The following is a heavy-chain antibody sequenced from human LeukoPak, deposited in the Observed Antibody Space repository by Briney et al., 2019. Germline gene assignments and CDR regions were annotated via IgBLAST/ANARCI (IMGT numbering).Heavy chain of an antibody. Sequence: GGSLRLSCAASGFTFSRSWMSWVRQAPGKGLEWVANIKEDGSEKNYGDSVKGRFTISRDNAKNSLYLQMNSLRAEDTAVYYCARADGYNQPHFDYWGQGTLVTVSS. V-gene: IGHV3-7*01. CDR2: IKEDGSEK. CDR1: GFTFSRSW. J-gene: IGHJ4*02. D-gene: IGHD5-24*01. CDR3: ARADGYNQPHFDY.